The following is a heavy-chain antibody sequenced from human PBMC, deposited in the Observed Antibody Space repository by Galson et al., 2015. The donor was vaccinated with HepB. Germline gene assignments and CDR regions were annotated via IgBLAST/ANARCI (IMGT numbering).Heavy chain of an antibody. D-gene: IGHD2-2*01. CDR2: MSSSTNYI. CDR3: ATNTPAAVMRASGMVV. CDR1: GSILSSYS. Sequence: SLRLSCAASGSILSSYSMNWVRQAPGKGLEWVSSMSSSTNYIYYADSVKGRFTVSIDNAKNSLFLQMNSLRAEDTAVYYCATNTPAAVMRASGMVVWGQGTAVTVSS. J-gene: IGHJ6*02. V-gene: IGHV3-21*01.